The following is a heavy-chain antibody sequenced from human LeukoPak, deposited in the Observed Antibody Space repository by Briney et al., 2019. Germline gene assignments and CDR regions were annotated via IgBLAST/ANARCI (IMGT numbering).Heavy chain of an antibody. V-gene: IGHV3-23*01. J-gene: IGHJ4*02. Sequence: GGSLRLSCAASGFTLRHFAMNWVRKAPGTGLGWVSSIASDGDTFYAGSVKGRFTISRDISTNTLHLQMNSLRADDTAIYFCANEAHRHLDLHNWGQGTLVTVST. CDR3: ANEAHRHLDLHN. CDR2: IASDGDT. CDR1: GFTLRHFA.